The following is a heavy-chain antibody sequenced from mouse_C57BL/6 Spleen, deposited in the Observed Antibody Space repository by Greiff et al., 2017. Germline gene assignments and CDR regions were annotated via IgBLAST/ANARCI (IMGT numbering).Heavy chain of an antibody. D-gene: IGHD2-2*01. CDR2: IHPNSGST. CDR3: ARTYANDKRVGAYYAMDY. CDR1: GYTFTSYW. V-gene: IGHV1-64*01. Sequence: VQLQQPGAELVKPGASVKLSCKASGYTFTSYWMHWVKQRPGQGLEWIGMIHPNSGSTNYNEKFKSKATLTVDKSSSTSYMQLSSLTSEDSAVYYCARTYANDKRVGAYYAMDYWGQGTSVTVSS. J-gene: IGHJ4*01.